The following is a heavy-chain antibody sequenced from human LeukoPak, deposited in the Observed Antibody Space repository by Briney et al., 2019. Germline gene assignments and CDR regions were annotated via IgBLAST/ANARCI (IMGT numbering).Heavy chain of an antibody. CDR2: IWYDGSNK. J-gene: IGHJ4*02. V-gene: IGHV3-33*01. CDR1: GFTFSSYG. Sequence: GRSLRLSCAASGFTFSSYGMHWVRQAPGKGLEWVAVIWYDGSNKYYADSVKGRFTISRDNSKNTLYLQMNSLRAEDTAVYYCARDRRISSGSFDYWGQGTLVTVSS. D-gene: IGHD6-19*01. CDR3: ARDRRISSGSFDY.